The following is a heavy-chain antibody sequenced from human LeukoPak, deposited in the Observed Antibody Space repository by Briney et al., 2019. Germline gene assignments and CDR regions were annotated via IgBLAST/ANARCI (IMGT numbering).Heavy chain of an antibody. CDR3: VAATPHDAFDI. CDR2: SCYSGSP. CDR1: VDSMSSSSYY. V-gene: IGHV4-39*01. J-gene: IGHJ3*02. D-gene: IGHD2-15*01. Sequence: SEPLSLICTVWVDSMSSSSYYGGWIRQPPGEGLVWFGSSCYSGSPYYHPSLTSRVTISVDPSKNQSSLKLSSVPAPDTAVLFPVAATPHDAFDIWGHGTLVTVSS.